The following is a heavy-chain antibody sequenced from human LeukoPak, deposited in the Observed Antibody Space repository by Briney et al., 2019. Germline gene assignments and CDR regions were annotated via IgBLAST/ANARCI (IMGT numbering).Heavy chain of an antibody. V-gene: IGHV1-46*01. Sequence: ASVKVSCKASGYTFTSYYMHWVRQAPGQGLEWMGIINPSGGSTSYAQKFQGRVTISVDTSKNQFSLKLSSVTAADTAVYYCARAPYGDYAANFDYWGQGTLVTVSS. D-gene: IGHD4-17*01. CDR1: GYTFTSYY. J-gene: IGHJ4*02. CDR3: ARAPYGDYAANFDY. CDR2: INPSGGST.